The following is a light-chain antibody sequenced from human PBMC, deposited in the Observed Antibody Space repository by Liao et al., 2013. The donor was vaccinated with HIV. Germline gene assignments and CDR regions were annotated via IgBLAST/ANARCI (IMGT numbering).Light chain of an antibody. V-gene: IGLV3-25*03. CDR1: NIGSKN. CDR2: KDN. J-gene: IGLJ3*02. CDR3: QSADSSGTTWV. Sequence: SYVLTQPPSVSVAPGKTARITCGGNNIGSKNVHWYQQKPGRAPVLLIYKDNERPSGIAERVSGSSSGTTATLTIGGVQAEDEADYYCQSADSSGTTWVFGGGTKLTVL.